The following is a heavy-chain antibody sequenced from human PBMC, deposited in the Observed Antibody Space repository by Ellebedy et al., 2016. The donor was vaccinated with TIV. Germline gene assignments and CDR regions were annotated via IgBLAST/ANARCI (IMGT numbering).Heavy chain of an antibody. D-gene: IGHD4-17*01. CDR2: ITNGESST. J-gene: IGHJ5*02. Sequence: GESLKISCAASGFTFSSYWIHCVRQAPGQGPVWVSRITNGESSTSYADSVKGRFTISRDNAKNTLYLQMNSLRAEDTAVYYCARGAVTGMTTATFDPWGQGTLVTVAS. CDR3: ARGAVTGMTTATFDP. CDR1: GFTFSSYW. V-gene: IGHV3-74*01.